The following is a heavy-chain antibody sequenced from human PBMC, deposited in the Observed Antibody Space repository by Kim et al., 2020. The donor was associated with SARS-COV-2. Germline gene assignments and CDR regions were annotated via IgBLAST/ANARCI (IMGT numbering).Heavy chain of an antibody. V-gene: IGHV3-23*03. CDR3: AKHPFDY. Sequence: GGSLRLSCAASGFTFSSYAMSWVRQAPGKGLEWVSVIYSGGSSTYYADSVKGRFTISRDNSKNTLYLQMNSLRAEDTAVYYCAKHPFDYWGQGTLVTVSS. CDR1: GFTFSSYA. J-gene: IGHJ4*02. CDR2: IYSGGSST.